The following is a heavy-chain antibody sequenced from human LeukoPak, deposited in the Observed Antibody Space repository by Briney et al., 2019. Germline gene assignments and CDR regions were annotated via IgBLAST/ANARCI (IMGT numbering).Heavy chain of an antibody. J-gene: IGHJ4*02. Sequence: SETLSLTCTVSGGSISSGGYYWSWIRQHPGKGLEWIGYIYYSGSTYYNPSLKSRVTISVDTSKNQFSLKQSSVTAADTAVYYCARVILPAKYYYDSSGFDYWGQGTLVTVSS. CDR3: ARVILPAKYYYDSSGFDY. CDR2: IYYSGST. D-gene: IGHD3-22*01. CDR1: GGSISSGGYY. V-gene: IGHV4-31*03.